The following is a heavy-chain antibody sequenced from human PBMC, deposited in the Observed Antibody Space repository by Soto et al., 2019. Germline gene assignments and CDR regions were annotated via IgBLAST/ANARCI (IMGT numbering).Heavy chain of an antibody. Sequence: ASVKVSCKASGYSFTDYHIHWVRQAPGQGLEWLGRINPKSGGTSTAQKFQGWVTMTTDTSISTASMELTRLTSDDTAIYYCAREFGDTMIRSRYGMDVWGQGTTVTVSS. D-gene: IGHD3-10*01. CDR1: GYSFTDYH. J-gene: IGHJ6*02. CDR2: INPKSGGT. CDR3: AREFGDTMIRSRYGMDV. V-gene: IGHV1-2*04.